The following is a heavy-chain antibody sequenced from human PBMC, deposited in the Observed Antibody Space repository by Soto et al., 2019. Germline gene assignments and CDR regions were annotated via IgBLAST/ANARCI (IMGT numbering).Heavy chain of an antibody. J-gene: IGHJ6*03. CDR1: GYTFTSYA. CDR2: INAGNGNT. CDR3: ARDHYDFWSGYDYYYYYMDV. V-gene: IGHV1-3*01. D-gene: IGHD3-3*01. Sequence: GASVQVSCKASGYTFTSYAMHWVRQAPGQRLEWMGWINAGNGNTKYSQKFQGRVTITRDTSASTAYLELSSLRSEDTAVYYCARDHYDFWSGYDYYYYYMDVWGKGTTVTVSS.